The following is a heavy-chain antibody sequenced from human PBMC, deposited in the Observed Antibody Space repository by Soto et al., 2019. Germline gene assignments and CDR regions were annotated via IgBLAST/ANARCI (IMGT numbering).Heavy chain of an antibody. CDR3: AKHITGTRSADY. J-gene: IGHJ4*02. CDR2: IYYSGST. V-gene: IGHV4-59*08. D-gene: IGHD1-7*01. CDR1: GGSISSYY. Sequence: SDTLCLTCTVSGGSISSYYWSWIRQPPGKGLEWIGYIYYSGSTNYNPSLKSRVTISVDNSENTLYLQMNSLRAEDTAVYYCAKHITGTRSADYWGQGTLVTVSS.